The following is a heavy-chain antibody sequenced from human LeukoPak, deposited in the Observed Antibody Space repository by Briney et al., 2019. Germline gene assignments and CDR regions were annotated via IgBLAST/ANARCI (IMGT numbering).Heavy chain of an antibody. CDR3: ARTVYSSGWYIDY. V-gene: IGHV4-39*01. CDR2: IYYSGST. D-gene: IGHD6-19*01. CDR1: GGSISSSSYY. J-gene: IGHJ4*02. Sequence: PSETLSLTCTVSGGSISSSSYYWGWIRQPPGKGLEWIVSIYYSGSTYYNPSLKSRVTISVDTSKNQFSLKLSSVTAADTAVYYCARTVYSSGWYIDYWGQGTLVTVSS.